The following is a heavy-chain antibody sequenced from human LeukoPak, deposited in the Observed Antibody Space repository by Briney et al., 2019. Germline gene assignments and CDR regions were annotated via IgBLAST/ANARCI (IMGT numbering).Heavy chain of an antibody. J-gene: IGHJ4*02. CDR2: IIPIFGTA. Sequence: SVKVSCKASGGTFSSYAISWVRQAPGQGLEWMGGIIPIFGTANYAQKFQGRVTMTRDTSTSTVYMELSSLRSEDTAVYYCARGGGIVVGTRYYFDYWGQGTLVTVSS. V-gene: IGHV1-69*05. CDR1: GGTFSSYA. D-gene: IGHD3-22*01. CDR3: ARGGGIVVGTRYYFDY.